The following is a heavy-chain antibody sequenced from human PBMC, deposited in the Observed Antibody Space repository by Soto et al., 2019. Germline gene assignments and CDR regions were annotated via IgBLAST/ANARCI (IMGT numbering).Heavy chain of an antibody. CDR3: AYLLSYYYDSSGYYYYYYGMDV. V-gene: IGHV1-69*01. CDR2: IIPIFCTA. CDR1: GGTFSSYA. J-gene: IGHJ6*02. D-gene: IGHD3-22*01. Sequence: QVQLVQAGAEVKQPGSSVQVSCKASGGTFSSYAISWVLQAPGQGLEWMGGIIPIFCTANYAQKFQGRVTITADESTSTAYMELSRLRSEDTAVYYCAYLLSYYYDSSGYYYYYYGMDVWGQGTTVTVSS.